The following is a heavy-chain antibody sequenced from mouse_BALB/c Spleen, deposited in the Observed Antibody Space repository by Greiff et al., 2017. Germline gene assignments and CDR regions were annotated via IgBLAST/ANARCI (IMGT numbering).Heavy chain of an antibody. CDR3: VRRGYGYTWFAY. V-gene: IGHV10-1*02. CDR2: IRSKSNNYAT. CDR1: GFTFNTYA. D-gene: IGHD1-2*01. Sequence: EVKLVESGGGLVQPKGSLKLSCAASGFTFNTYAMNWVRQAPGKGLEWVARIRSKSNNYATYYADSVKDRFTISRDDSQSMLYLQMNNLKTEDTAMYYCVRRGYGYTWFAYWGQGTLVTVSA. J-gene: IGHJ3*01.